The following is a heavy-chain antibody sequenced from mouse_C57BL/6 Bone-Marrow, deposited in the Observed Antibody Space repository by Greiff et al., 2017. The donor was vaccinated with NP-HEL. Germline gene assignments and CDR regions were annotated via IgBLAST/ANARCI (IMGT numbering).Heavy chain of an antibody. Sequence: QVQLQQPGAELVKPGASVKLSCKASGYTFTSYWMQWVKQRPGQGLEWIGEIDPSDSDTNYNQKFKGKATLTVDTSSSTAYMQLSSLTSEDSAVYYCARLWFAYWGQGTLVTVSA. CDR2: IDPSDSDT. V-gene: IGHV1-50*01. CDR1: GYTFTSYW. J-gene: IGHJ3*01. CDR3: ARLWFAY.